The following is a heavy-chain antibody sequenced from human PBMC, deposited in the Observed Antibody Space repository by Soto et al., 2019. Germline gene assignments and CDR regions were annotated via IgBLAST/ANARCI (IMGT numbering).Heavy chain of an antibody. J-gene: IGHJ4*02. Sequence: QVTLKESGPVLVKPTETLTLTCTVSGFSLSNARMGVSWIRQPPGKALEWLAHIFSNDEKSYSTSLKSRLTNTKDTSKSQVVLTMTNMDPVATATYYCARIRRLGGYYDVGIDYWGQGTLVTVSS. D-gene: IGHD3-22*01. CDR2: IFSNDEK. CDR1: GFSLSNARMG. V-gene: IGHV2-26*01. CDR3: ARIRRLGGYYDVGIDY.